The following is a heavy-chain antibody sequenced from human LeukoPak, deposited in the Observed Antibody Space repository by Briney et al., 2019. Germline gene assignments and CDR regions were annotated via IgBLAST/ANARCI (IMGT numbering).Heavy chain of an antibody. J-gene: IGHJ5*02. CDR3: ARADSSSWYPNHNWFDP. CDR2: IYHSGST. Sequence: SETLSLTCTVSGYSISSGYYWGWIRQPPGKGLEWIGSIYHSGSTYYNPSLKSRVTISVDTSKNQFSLKLSSVTAADTAVYYCARADSSSWYPNHNWFDPWGQGTLVNVSS. D-gene: IGHD6-13*01. V-gene: IGHV4-38-2*02. CDR1: GYSISSGYY.